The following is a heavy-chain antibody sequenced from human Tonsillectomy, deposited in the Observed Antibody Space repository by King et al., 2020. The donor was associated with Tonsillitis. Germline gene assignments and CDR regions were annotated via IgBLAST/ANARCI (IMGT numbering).Heavy chain of an antibody. J-gene: IGHJ3*02. V-gene: IGHV1-46*01. CDR1: GDTFTSYY. CDR2: INLSGGTT. CDR3: ARXXVXPXXPGXXNI. Sequence: QLVQSGAEVKKPGASVKLSCKASGDTFTSYYMHWVRQAPGQGLEWMGLINLSGGTTSYAQKFQGRVILTRDTSTTTVSLDMSSLRSEDTALYYCARXXVXPXXPGXXNIXXXXXXVTXXX.